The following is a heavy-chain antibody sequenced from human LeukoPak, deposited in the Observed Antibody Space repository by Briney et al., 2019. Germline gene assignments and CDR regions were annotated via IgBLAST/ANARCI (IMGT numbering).Heavy chain of an antibody. Sequence: GGSLILSCASSGFTFRNYLMSWVRQAPGKRLEWVANIKQDGSERYYVDSVRGRFTISRDNAKNSLYLQTNSLRVEDTAVYYCARAWRDGYNSGTIGGYWGQGTLVTVSS. CDR1: GFTFRNYL. D-gene: IGHD5-24*01. V-gene: IGHV3-7*01. CDR2: IKQDGSER. J-gene: IGHJ4*02. CDR3: ARAWRDGYNSGTIGGY.